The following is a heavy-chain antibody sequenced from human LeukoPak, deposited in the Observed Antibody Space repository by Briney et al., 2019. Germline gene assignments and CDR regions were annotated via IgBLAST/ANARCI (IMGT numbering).Heavy chain of an antibody. V-gene: IGHV3-66*01. CDR3: ARDRSVSSYCSTTTLDMDV. CDR2: IYSCGST. D-gene: IGHD2-2*01. CDR1: GFTVSSNY. J-gene: IGHJ6*03. Sequence: GGALRLSCAASGFTVSSNYMSWVRQAPGKGQEWVSIIYSCGSTYYADSVKGRFTISRDNSKNTLYLQMNSLRAEDTAVYYCARDRSVSSYCSTTTLDMDVWGKGTTVTVSS.